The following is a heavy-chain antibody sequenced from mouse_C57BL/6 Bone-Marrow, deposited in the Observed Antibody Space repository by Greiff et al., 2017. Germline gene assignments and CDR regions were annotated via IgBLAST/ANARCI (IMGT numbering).Heavy chain of an antibody. CDR1: GFSLTSYG. V-gene: IGHV2-2*01. CDR2: IWSGGST. D-gene: IGHD1-1*01. CDR3: ARNEDYGSSYYFDY. Sequence: QVQLQQSGPGLVQPSQSLSITCTVSGFSLTSYGVHWVRQSPGTGLEWLGVIWSGGSTAYNAAFISRLSISKDNSNSQVFFKMNSLQADDTAIYYCARNEDYGSSYYFDYWGQGTTLTVSS. J-gene: IGHJ2*01.